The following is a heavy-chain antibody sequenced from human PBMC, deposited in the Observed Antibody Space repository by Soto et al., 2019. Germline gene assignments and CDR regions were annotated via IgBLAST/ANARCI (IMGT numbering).Heavy chain of an antibody. D-gene: IGHD4-17*01. CDR2: IIPIFGTA. J-gene: IGHJ6*02. CDR1: GGTFSSYA. V-gene: IGHV1-69*13. Sequence: SVKVSCKASGGTFSSYAISWVRQAPGQGLEWMGGIIPIFGTANYAQKFQGRVTITADESTSTAYMELSSLRSEDTAVYYCATTVTTPYYYYGMDVWGQGTTVTVSS. CDR3: ATTVTTPYYYYGMDV.